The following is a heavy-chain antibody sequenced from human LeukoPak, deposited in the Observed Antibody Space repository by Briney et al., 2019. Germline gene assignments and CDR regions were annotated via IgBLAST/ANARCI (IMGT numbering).Heavy chain of an antibody. CDR1: GGSVSSRAGY. J-gene: IGHJ5*02. Sequence: PSETLSLTCAVSGGSVSSRAGYWGWIRQPPGKGLEWIGSMFYSGTTYYNPSLKSRVTISVDTSKKQFSLRLSSVTAADTAVYYCANLGSTNGAIGAWGQGTRVIVSS. CDR3: ANLGSTNGAIGA. V-gene: IGHV4-39*01. D-gene: IGHD2-8*01. CDR2: MFYSGTT.